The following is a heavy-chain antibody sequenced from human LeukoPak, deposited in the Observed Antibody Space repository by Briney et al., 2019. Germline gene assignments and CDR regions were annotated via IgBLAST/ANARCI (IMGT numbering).Heavy chain of an antibody. CDR3: ARDGTAAGLYFDL. Sequence: GGSLRLSCAVSGFTFSSYWMNWVRQAPGKGLEWVASIRQDGGEKSYVDSVKGRFTISRDNTKNSLYLQINSLRDEDTAVYYCARDGTAAGLYFDLWGQGTLVTVSS. V-gene: IGHV3-7*01. CDR2: IRQDGGEK. CDR1: GFTFSSYW. D-gene: IGHD6-13*01. J-gene: IGHJ4*01.